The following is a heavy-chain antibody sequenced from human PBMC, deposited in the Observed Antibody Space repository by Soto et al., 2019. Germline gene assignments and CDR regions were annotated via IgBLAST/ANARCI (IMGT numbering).Heavy chain of an antibody. J-gene: IGHJ6*03. CDR1: GFSFSTYG. V-gene: IGHV3-23*01. D-gene: IGHD3-10*01. CDR3: VKFRGRAYHFYYMDV. Sequence: ESGGGLAQRGGSLRISCAASGFSFSTYGMTWVRQAPGKGLEWVSYGGSGGSTYYADPVKGRFTTSRDHSKNTLYLQMNGLRAEDMAVYYCVKFRGRAYHFYYMDVWGNGTTVTVSS. CDR2: YGGSGGST.